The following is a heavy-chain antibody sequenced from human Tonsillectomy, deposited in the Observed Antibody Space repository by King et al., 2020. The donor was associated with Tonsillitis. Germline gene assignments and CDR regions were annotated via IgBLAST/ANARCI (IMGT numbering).Heavy chain of an antibody. CDR2: IFSNDEK. CDR3: DMITSTNYYYDMDV. Sequence: VTLKESGPVLVKPTETLTLTCTVSGFSLSNARLTVRWIRQPPGKALEWLAHIFSNDEKSYSTSLKSRVTISKDTSKSQVVLNMTNVDPVDTAPYYCDMITSTNYYYDMDVWGQGTTVTVSS. V-gene: IGHV2-26*01. D-gene: IGHD3-16*01. CDR1: GFSLSNARLT. J-gene: IGHJ6*02.